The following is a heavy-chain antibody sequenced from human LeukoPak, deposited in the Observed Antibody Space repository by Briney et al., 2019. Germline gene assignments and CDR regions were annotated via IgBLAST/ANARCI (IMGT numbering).Heavy chain of an antibody. Sequence: GGSLRLSCAASGFTFSSYGMHWVRQAPGKGLEWVAVISYDGSNKYYADSVKGRFTISRDNSKNTLYLQMNSLRAEDTAVYYCAKDSVVAGRYYYYYYGMDVWSQGTTVTVSS. CDR1: GFTFSSYG. CDR3: AKDSVVAGRYYYYYYGMDV. D-gene: IGHD6-19*01. CDR2: ISYDGSNK. J-gene: IGHJ6*02. V-gene: IGHV3-30*18.